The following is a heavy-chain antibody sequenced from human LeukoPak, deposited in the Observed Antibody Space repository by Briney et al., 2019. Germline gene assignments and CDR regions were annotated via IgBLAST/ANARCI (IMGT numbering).Heavy chain of an antibody. CDR2: IIPIFGTA. D-gene: IGHD1-26*01. V-gene: IGHV1-69*05. J-gene: IGHJ4*02. Sequence: SVKVSCKASGGTFSSYAISWVRQAPGQGLEWMGKIIPIFGTANYAQKFQGRVTITTDESTSTTYMELNSLRSEDTAVYYCASDEGSATFDYWGQGTLVTVSS. CDR1: GGTFSSYA. CDR3: ASDEGSATFDY.